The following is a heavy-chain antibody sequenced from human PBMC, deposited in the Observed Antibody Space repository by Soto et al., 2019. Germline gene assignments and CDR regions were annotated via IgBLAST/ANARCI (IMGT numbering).Heavy chain of an antibody. J-gene: IGHJ5*02. CDR2: ISSSGSTI. Sequence: GSLRLSCASSGVTFSDYYMSWIRQAPGKGLEWVSYISSSGSTIYYADSVKGRFTISRDNAKNSLYLQMNSLRAEDTVVYYCARVIGVIAAAGTCWFDPWGQGTLVTVSS. CDR3: ARVIGVIAAAGTCWFDP. CDR1: GVTFSDYY. D-gene: IGHD6-13*01. V-gene: IGHV3-11*01.